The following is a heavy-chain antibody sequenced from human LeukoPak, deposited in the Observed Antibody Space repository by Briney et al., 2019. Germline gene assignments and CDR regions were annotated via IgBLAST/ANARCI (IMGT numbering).Heavy chain of an antibody. Sequence: SETLSLTCTVSGGSISSGGYYWSWIRQHPGKGLEWIGYIYYSGSTYYNPSLKSRVTISVDTSKNQFSLKLSSVTAADTAVYYCAKWTPAYCGGDCPYYYYGMDVWGQGTTVTVSS. CDR2: IYYSGST. D-gene: IGHD2-21*02. CDR1: GGSISSGGYY. J-gene: IGHJ6*02. CDR3: AKWTPAYCGGDCPYYYYGMDV. V-gene: IGHV4-31*03.